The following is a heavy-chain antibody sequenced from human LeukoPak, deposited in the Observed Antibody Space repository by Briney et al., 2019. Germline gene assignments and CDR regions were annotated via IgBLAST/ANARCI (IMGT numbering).Heavy chain of an antibody. CDR3: TSPSGTLDY. D-gene: IGHD2-2*01. J-gene: IGHJ4*02. CDR2: IRSKANSYAT. V-gene: IGHV3-73*01. Sequence: GGSLRLPCAASGFTFSGSAMHWVRQASGKGLEWVGRIRSKANSYATAYAASVKGRFTISRDDSKNTAYLQMNSLKTEDTAVYYCTSPSGTLDYWGQGTLVTVSS. CDR1: GFTFSGSA.